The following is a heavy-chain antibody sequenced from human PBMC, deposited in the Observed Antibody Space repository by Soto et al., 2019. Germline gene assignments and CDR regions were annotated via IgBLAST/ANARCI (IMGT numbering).Heavy chain of an antibody. CDR3: ARAEGGIFDY. V-gene: IGHV4-30-2*01. CDR1: GGSISSGGYS. CDR2: IYHGEST. J-gene: IGHJ4*02. Sequence: QLQLQESGSGLVKPSQTLSLTCAVSGGSISSGGYSWSWIRQPPGKGLEWIGYIYHGESTYYKPSSKGRVNKSVTRAKNQFSLKLRYVAAADTAVYCCARAEGGIFDYWGQGTLVTVSS.